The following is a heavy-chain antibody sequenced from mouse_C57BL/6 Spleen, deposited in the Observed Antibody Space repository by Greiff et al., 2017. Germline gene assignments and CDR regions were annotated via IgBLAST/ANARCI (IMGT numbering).Heavy chain of an antibody. CDR3: SRCLYSNYLDYAMDY. CDR1: GYTFTSYW. V-gene: IGHV1-52*01. J-gene: IGHJ4*01. CDR2: IDPSDSET. D-gene: IGHD2-5*01. Sequence: QVQLQQPGAELVRPGSSVKLSCKASGYTFTSYWMHWVKQRPIQGLEWIGNIDPSDSETNYNQKFKDKATLTVDKSSSTAYIQLSSLTSEASAVYYCSRCLYSNYLDYAMDYWGQGTSVTVSS.